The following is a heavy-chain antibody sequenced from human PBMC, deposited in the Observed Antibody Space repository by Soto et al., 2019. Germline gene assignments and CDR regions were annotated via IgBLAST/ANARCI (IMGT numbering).Heavy chain of an antibody. J-gene: IGHJ4*01. CDR3: ARDFTGTGTFDY. CDR2: ISYDGYNK. D-gene: IGHD1-1*01. Sequence: GGSLRLSCAASGFTFSSYSMQWVRQAPDKGLEWVAVISYDGYNKYYVDSVKGRFTISRDNSKNTLYLQMNSLRAEDTAIYYCARDFTGTGTFDYWGHGTLVTVSS. V-gene: IGHV3-30-3*01. CDR1: GFTFSSYS.